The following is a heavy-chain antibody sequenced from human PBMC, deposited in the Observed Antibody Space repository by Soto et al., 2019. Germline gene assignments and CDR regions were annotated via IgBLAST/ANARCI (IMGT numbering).Heavy chain of an antibody. CDR1: GYRFISYW. D-gene: IGHD3-10*01. CDR3: AGHSPESDGSGV. CDR2: SSLGDSET. V-gene: IGHV5-51*01. J-gene: IGHJ3*01. Sequence: PGESLKISCKGSGYRFISYWIDWARQMNAKALEWMGISSLGDSETTCSPPCQGQVTPSADPPIITAYLQWSSLRASDTAIHYCAGHSPESDGSGVWGQGTMVAASS.